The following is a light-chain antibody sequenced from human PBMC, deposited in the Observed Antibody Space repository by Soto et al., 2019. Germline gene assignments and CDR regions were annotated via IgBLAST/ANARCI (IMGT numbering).Light chain of an antibody. CDR2: GAS. CDR3: LQDYNYPLT. Sequence: AIQMTQSPSSLSASVGDRVTITCRASQGIRNGLGWYQQKPGKAPKLLIYGASSLQSGVPSRFSGSGSGTDFTLTISSLQPEDFATYCCLQDYNYPLTFGGGTKVEIK. J-gene: IGKJ4*01. CDR1: QGIRNG. V-gene: IGKV1-6*01.